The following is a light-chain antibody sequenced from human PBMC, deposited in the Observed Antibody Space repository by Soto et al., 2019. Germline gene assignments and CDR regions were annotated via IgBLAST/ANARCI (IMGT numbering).Light chain of an antibody. CDR1: QTINSNY. CDR2: GAS. CDR3: QHYSVSPRFT. V-gene: IGKV3-20*01. Sequence: EIVLTQSPGTLSLSPGERATLACRTSQTINSNYLAWYQQKVGQAPRLLIHGASSRATGIPDRFIGSGSGTDFTLTISKLEPDVFAVYYYQHYSVSPRFTFGPGTKVDI. J-gene: IGKJ3*01.